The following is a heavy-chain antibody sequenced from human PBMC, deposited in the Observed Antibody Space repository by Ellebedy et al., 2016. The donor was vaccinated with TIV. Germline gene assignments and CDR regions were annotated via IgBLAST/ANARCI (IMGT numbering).Heavy chain of an antibody. J-gene: IGHJ4*02. D-gene: IGHD2-8*01. V-gene: IGHV4-59*01. CDR3: ARGCKNGLCYNY. CDR2: IDSSGDT. Sequence: MPSETLSLTCTVSGGSISSYYWSWIRQSPGKGLEWVGQIDSSGDTNYNPSLESRVTISVATSKTQFSLKLISVTAADTAVYYCARGCKNGLCYNYWGQGIPVTVSS. CDR1: GGSISSYY.